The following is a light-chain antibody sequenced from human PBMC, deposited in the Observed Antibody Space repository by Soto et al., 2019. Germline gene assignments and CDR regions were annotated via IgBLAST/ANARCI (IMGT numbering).Light chain of an antibody. CDR1: SSDVGGFDY. Sequence: QSALTQPASVSGSLGRSITISCTGTSSDVGGFDYVSWFQQYPGKAPKLIIYDVSYRPSGLSDRFSGSKSGNTASLTISGLQADDEADYYCSSYSSTRVPYVFXTGTKLTVL. CDR3: SSYSSTRVPYV. J-gene: IGLJ1*01. V-gene: IGLV2-14*01. CDR2: DVS.